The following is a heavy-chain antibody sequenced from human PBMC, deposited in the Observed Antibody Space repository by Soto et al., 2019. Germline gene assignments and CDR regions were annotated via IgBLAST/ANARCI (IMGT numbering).Heavy chain of an antibody. V-gene: IGHV4-61*01. CDR3: TRAPVSGSYCFDF. D-gene: IGHD1-26*01. CDR2: IFHTGTT. CDR1: GGSVSSGNYY. Sequence: QVQLQESGSGLVKPSETLSLTCTVSGGSVSSGNYYWRWIRQPPGKGLEWIGYIFHTGTTTYNPSLDSRVALSLDTSMNQSSRKLSSVTAADTAGYYCTRAPVSGSYCFDFWGQGTPVTVSS. J-gene: IGHJ4*02.